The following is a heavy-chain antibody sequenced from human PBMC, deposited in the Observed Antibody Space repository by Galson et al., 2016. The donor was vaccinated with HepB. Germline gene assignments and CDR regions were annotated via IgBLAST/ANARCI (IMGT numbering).Heavy chain of an antibody. V-gene: IGHV3-21*06. D-gene: IGHD3-10*01. CDR3: ARDRGSGRHFFDS. J-gene: IGHJ4*02. Sequence: SLRLSCAASGFTFSRYSMLWVRQAPGKGLEWVSSITRIDNVYYADSVKGRITIEADTSKNLFSLQLTSVNVADTAVYYCARDRGSGRHFFDSWGQGTLVSVSS. CDR2: ITRIDNV. CDR1: GFTFSRYS.